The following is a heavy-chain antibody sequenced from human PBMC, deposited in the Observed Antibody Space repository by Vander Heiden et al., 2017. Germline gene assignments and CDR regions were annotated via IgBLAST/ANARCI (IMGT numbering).Heavy chain of an antibody. Sequence: QVQLVQSGAEVKKPGASVKVSCKASGYTFTSYGISWVRQAPGQGIEWMGWISAYNGNTNYAQKLQGRVTMTTDTSTSTAYMELRSLRSDDTAVYYCARDSLYYYDSSGYYFNDAFDIWGQGTMVTVSS. CDR3: ARDSLYYYDSSGYYFNDAFDI. J-gene: IGHJ3*02. CDR1: GYTFTSYG. D-gene: IGHD3-22*01. CDR2: ISAYNGNT. V-gene: IGHV1-18*01.